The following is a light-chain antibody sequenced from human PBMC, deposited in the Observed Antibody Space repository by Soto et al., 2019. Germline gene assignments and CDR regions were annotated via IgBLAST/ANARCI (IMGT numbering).Light chain of an antibody. J-gene: IGLJ1*01. Sequence: QSVLIQPPSVSGPAGQSVTISCSGSSSNIGGNSVNWFQQLPGTAPKLLIYSNDQRPSGVPARFSASKSGTSASLAISGLHSEDESEYYCATWDDSLNGYVFGPGTKVTVL. V-gene: IGLV1-44*01. CDR2: SND. CDR3: ATWDDSLNGYV. CDR1: SSNIGGNS.